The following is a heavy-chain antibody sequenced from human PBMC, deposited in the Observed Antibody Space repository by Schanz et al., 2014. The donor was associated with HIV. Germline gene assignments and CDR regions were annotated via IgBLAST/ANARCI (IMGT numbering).Heavy chain of an antibody. V-gene: IGHV1-18*01. CDR2: ISVYHNKT. CDR1: GYSFSSYG. J-gene: IGHJ4*02. D-gene: IGHD6-13*01. Sequence: QVHLVQSGAEVKKSGASVKVSCKASGYSFSSYGLSWVRQAPGQGLEWMGWISVYHNKTNYAQKFQGRATITADESTSTAYMELSSLRSEDTAVYYCARDSPVAAGTLDYWGQGTLVTVSS. CDR3: ARDSPVAAGTLDY.